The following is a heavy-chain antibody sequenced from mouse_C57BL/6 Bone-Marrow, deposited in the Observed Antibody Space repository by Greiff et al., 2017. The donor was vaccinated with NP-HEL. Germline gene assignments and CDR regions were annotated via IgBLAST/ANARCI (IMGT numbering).Heavy chain of an antibody. J-gene: IGHJ4*01. D-gene: IGHD1-1*01. CDR2: IDPANGNT. CDR3: ALITTFHAMDD. CDR1: GFHIKNTY. Sequence: VQLQQSVAELVRPGASVKLSCTASGFHIKNTYMHWVKQRPEQGLEWIGRIDPANGNTKYAPKFQGKATITADTSSNTAYLQLSSLTSEDTAIYYCALITTFHAMDDWGQGTSVTVSS. V-gene: IGHV14-3*01.